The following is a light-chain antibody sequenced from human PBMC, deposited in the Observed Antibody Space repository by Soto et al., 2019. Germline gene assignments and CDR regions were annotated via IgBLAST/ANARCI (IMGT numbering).Light chain of an antibody. J-gene: IGKJ4*01. Sequence: DIQMTQAPSSLSASVGDRVTITCRARQDISTHLAWYQQKPGKVPKLLISSAYTLQSGVPPRFSGSGSGTDFTLTISSLQPEDVATYYCQKYDNAPLTLGGGTKVEIK. CDR1: QDISTH. V-gene: IGKV1-27*01. CDR2: SAY. CDR3: QKYDNAPLT.